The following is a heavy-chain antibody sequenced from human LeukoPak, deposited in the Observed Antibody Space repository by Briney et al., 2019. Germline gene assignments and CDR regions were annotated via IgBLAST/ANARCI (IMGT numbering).Heavy chain of an antibody. CDR1: GGTFSSYA. J-gene: IGHJ6*03. D-gene: IGHD3-22*01. V-gene: IGHV1-69*06. CDR2: IIPIFGTA. CDR3: ARDAGYYDSSGYYWFWYYMDV. Sequence: ASVKVSCKASGGTFSSYAISWVRQAPGQGLEWMGGIIPIFGTANYAQKFQGRVTITADKSTSTAYMELSSLRSEDTAVYYCARDAGYYDSSGYYWFWYYMDVWGKGTTVTVSS.